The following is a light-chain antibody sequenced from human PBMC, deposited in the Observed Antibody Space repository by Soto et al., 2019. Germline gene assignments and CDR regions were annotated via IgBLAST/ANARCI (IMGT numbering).Light chain of an antibody. CDR2: KAS. Sequence: DIQMTQSPSTLSASVGDRVTITCRASQSISSWLAWYRQKPGKAPNLLIYKASTLETGVPPRFSGSGSGTEFTLTISSLQPDDFATYYCQHYDSYSSITFGQGTRLGIK. V-gene: IGKV1-5*03. CDR1: QSISSW. J-gene: IGKJ5*01. CDR3: QHYDSYSSIT.